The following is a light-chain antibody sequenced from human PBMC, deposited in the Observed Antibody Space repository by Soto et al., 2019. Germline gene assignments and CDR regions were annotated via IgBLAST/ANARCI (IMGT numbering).Light chain of an antibody. CDR3: QHYDITPYT. J-gene: IGKJ2*01. V-gene: IGKV4-1*01. CDR2: WAS. CDR1: QSVLYSSNNKNY. Sequence: DIVMTQSPDSLAVSLGERATINCKSSQSVLYSSNNKNYLSWYQHKPGQPPKLLIYWASTRQSGVPDRFSGSGSGTDVTLTISSLRAEDVAVYYRQHYDITPYTFGQRTQLEIK.